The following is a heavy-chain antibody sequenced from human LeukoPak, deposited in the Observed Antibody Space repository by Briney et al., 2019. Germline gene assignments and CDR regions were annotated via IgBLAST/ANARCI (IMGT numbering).Heavy chain of an antibody. CDR3: ARDRVAGYYMDV. CDR2: ISSSSPM. Sequence: PGGSLRLSCAASGFTFSSYSMNWVRQAPGKGLEWVSYISSSSPMYYADSVKGRFTISRDNSKNTLYLQMNSLRAEDTAAYYCARDRVAGYYMDVWGKGTTVTISS. V-gene: IGHV3-48*01. CDR1: GFTFSSYS. J-gene: IGHJ6*03. D-gene: IGHD3-10*01.